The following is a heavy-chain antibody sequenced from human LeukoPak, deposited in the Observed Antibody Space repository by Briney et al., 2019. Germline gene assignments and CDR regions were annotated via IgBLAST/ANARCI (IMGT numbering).Heavy chain of an antibody. V-gene: IGHV4-59*01. D-gene: IGHD5-18*01. Sequence: SETLSLTCTVSGGSISSYYWSWIRQPPGKGLEWIGYIYYSGSTNYNPSLKSRVTISVDTPKNQFSLKLSSVTAADTAVYYCARVRGYSYGYDPWGQGTLVTVSS. CDR1: GGSISSYY. CDR2: IYYSGST. CDR3: ARVRGYSYGYDP. J-gene: IGHJ5*02.